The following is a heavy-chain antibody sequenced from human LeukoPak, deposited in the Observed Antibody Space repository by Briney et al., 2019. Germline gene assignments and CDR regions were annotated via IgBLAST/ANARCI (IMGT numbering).Heavy chain of an antibody. Sequence: GESLRLSCAASGFTFSSYAMSWVRQAPGKGLEWVANIRQDGDTKYYVDSVKGRFTISRDNAMNSLYLQMNSLRAEDTAIYYCARSLPYGTTWYGRSDFWGQGTLVTVFS. D-gene: IGHD6-13*01. CDR1: GFTFSSYA. CDR3: ARSLPYGTTWYGRSDF. J-gene: IGHJ4*02. V-gene: IGHV3-7*03. CDR2: IRQDGDTK.